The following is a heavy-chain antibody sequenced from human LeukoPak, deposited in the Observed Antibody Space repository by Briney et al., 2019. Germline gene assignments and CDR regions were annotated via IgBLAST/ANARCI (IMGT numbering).Heavy chain of an antibody. CDR3: ARDLQGNVAVPAAILGD. CDR2: INPNSGGT. D-gene: IGHD2-2*01. CDR1: GYTFTGYY. Sequence: GASVKVSCKASGYTFTGYYMHWVRQAPGQGLEWMGWINPNSGGTNYAQNFQGRVIMTRDTLVSTAYMELSRLTSDDTAVYYCARDLQGNVAVPAAILGDWGQGGLVTVSS. V-gene: IGHV1-2*02. J-gene: IGHJ4*02.